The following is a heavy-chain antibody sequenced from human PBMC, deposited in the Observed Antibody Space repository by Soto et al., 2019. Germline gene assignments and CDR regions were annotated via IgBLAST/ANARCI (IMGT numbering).Heavy chain of an antibody. Sequence: ASVKVSCKVSGYTLTELSMHWVRQAPGKGLEWMGVFDAEDGAASYAQNFQGRVTMTGDTSTSTAYMELSSLRSEDTAVYYCARDDYDILTGYSPWFDLWGQGTLVTVSS. CDR3: ARDDYDILTGYSPWFDL. CDR2: FDAEDGAA. D-gene: IGHD3-9*01. CDR1: GYTLTELS. V-gene: IGHV1-24*01. J-gene: IGHJ5*02.